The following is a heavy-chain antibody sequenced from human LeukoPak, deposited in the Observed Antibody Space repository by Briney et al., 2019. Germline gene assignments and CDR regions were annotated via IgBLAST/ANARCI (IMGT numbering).Heavy chain of an antibody. J-gene: IGHJ4*02. D-gene: IGHD3-3*01. CDR2: IKPDGSEE. V-gene: IGHV3-7*01. Sequence: GGSLRLSCSASGFTSSSHWMGWVRQAPGKGLEWVANIKPDGSEENYVDSVKGRFTISRDNAKNSLYLQMSSLRAEDTAVYYCVTGGHYSGSWGQGSLVTVSS. CDR1: GFTSSSHW. CDR3: VTGGHYSGS.